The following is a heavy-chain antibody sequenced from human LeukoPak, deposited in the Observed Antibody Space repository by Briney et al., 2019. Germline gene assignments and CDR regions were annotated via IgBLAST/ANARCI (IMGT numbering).Heavy chain of an antibody. CDR3: ARDYGDYSYYFDY. V-gene: IGHV3-74*01. J-gene: IGHJ4*02. D-gene: IGHD4-17*01. CDR2: INNDGSST. CDR1: GFTFSSYW. Sequence: GGSLRLSCAASGFTFSSYWMHWVRQAPGKGLVWVSRINNDGSSTSYADSVKGRFTISRDNAKNTLYLQMNSLRAEDTAVYYCARDYGDYSYYFDYWGQGTLVTVSS.